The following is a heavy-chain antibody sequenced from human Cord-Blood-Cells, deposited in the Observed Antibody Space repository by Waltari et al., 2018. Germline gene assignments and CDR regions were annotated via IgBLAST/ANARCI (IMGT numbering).Heavy chain of an antibody. V-gene: IGHV4-39*01. CDR1: GGSIRSSSLS. Sequence: QLHLQESGPGLVTPSETLSLTCTVSGGSIRSSSLSCGWFRQPPGKGLEWIGSIYYSGSTYYNPSLKSRVTISVDTSKNQFSLKLSSVTAADTAVYYCARHRAGLWPTWGQGTLVTVSS. CDR2: IYYSGST. J-gene: IGHJ4*02. D-gene: IGHD5-18*01. CDR3: ARHRAGLWPT.